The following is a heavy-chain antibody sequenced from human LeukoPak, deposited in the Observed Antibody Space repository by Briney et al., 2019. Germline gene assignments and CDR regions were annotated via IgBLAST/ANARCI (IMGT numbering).Heavy chain of an antibody. V-gene: IGHV1-24*01. D-gene: IGHD6-13*01. CDR2: FDPEDGET. J-gene: IGHJ4*02. Sequence: ASVKVSCKVSGYTLTELSMHWVRQAPGKGLEWMGGFDPEDGETIYAQKFQGRVTMTRDTSISTAYMELSRLRSDDTAVYYCARGAAAVDYWGQGTLVTVSS. CDR1: GYTLTELS. CDR3: ARGAAAVDY.